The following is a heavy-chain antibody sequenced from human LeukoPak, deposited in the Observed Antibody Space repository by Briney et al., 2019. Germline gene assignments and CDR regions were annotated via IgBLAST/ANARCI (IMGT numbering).Heavy chain of an antibody. CDR2: ISYDGSNK. CDR1: GFTFSSYG. Sequence: GGSLRLSCAASGFTFSSYGMHWVRQAPGKGLEWVAVISYDGSNKYYADSVKGRFTISRDNSKNTLYLQMNSLRAEDTAVYYCAKGSSLGDYRGQGTLVTVSS. V-gene: IGHV3-30*18. J-gene: IGHJ4*02. CDR3: AKGSSLGDY. D-gene: IGHD6-13*01.